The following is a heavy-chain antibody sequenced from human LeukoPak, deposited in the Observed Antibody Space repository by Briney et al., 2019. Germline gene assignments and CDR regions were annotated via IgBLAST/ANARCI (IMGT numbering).Heavy chain of an antibody. CDR3: ARETYSNILTGTDY. CDR2: ISTYDDNI. CDR1: GYSFTSHY. V-gene: IGHV1-18*04. J-gene: IGHJ4*02. Sequence: ASVKVSCKASGYSFTSHYMHWVRQAPGQGLEWLGWISTYDDNIKYAQSLQGRLTLTIDTSTSTAYMELRSLTSDDTAVYYCARETYSNILTGTDYWGPGTLVTVSS. D-gene: IGHD3-9*01.